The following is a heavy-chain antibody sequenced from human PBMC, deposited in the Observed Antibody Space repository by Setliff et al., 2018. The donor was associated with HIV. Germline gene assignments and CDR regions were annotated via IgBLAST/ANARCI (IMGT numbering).Heavy chain of an antibody. Sequence: SETLSLTCTVSGGSISSGGYYWSWIRQHPGKGLEWIGYISYSGSTYYNPSLKSRVTISVDSSKSQFSLNLSSVTVADTAVYYCATVVPAAHFDYWGQGTLVTVSS. J-gene: IGHJ4*02. D-gene: IGHD2-2*01. V-gene: IGHV4-31*03. CDR1: GGSISSGGYY. CDR2: ISYSGST. CDR3: ATVVPAAHFDY.